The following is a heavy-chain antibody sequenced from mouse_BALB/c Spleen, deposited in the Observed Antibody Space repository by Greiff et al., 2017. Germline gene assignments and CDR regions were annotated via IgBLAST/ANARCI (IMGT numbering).Heavy chain of an antibody. V-gene: IGHV7-3*02. D-gene: IGHD1-1*01. CDR1: GFTFTDYY. Sequence: EVKLMESGGGLVQPGGSLRLSCATSGFTFTDYYMSWVRQPPGKALEWLGFIRNKANGYTTEYSASVKGRFTISRDNSQSILYLQMNTLRAEDSATYYCARDTSYYGSSWDYWGQGTTLTVSS. CDR3: ARDTSYYGSSWDY. CDR2: IRNKANGYTT. J-gene: IGHJ2*01.